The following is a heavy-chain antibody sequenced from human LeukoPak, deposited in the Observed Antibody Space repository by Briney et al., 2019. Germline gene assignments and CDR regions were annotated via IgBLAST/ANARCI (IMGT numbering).Heavy chain of an antibody. CDR1: GYTFTSHY. Sequence: GASVKVSCKASGYTFTSHYMHWVRQAPGQGLEWMGWINPNSGGTNYAQKFQGRVTMTRDTSTSTVYMELSSLRSEDTAVYYCARDTAAGTTNNWFDPWGQGTLVTVSS. D-gene: IGHD6-13*01. V-gene: IGHV1-2*02. J-gene: IGHJ5*02. CDR2: INPNSGGT. CDR3: ARDTAAGTTNNWFDP.